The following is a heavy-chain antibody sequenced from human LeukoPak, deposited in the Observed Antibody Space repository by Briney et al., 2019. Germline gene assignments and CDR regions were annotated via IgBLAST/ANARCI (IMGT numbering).Heavy chain of an antibody. J-gene: IGHJ6*02. V-gene: IGHV3-11*06. CDR2: ISSSSSYT. D-gene: IGHD3-16*01. Sequence: GGSLRLSCAASGFTFSDYYMSWIRQAPGKGLECVSYISSSSSYTNYADSVKGRFTISRDNAKNSLYLQMDSLRAEDTAVYYCAGGLRYYYYGMDVWGQGTTVTVSS. CDR1: GFTFSDYY. CDR3: AGGLRYYYYGMDV.